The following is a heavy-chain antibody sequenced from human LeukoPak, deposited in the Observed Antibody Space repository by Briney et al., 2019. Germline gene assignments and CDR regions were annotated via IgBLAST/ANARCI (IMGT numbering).Heavy chain of an antibody. J-gene: IGHJ6*02. CDR3: AKDQDIVVVPAAPSGPSGMDV. CDR1: GFTFSHYS. V-gene: IGHV3-21*01. CDR2: IRFTGSYI. Sequence: GGSLRLSCVASGFTFSHYSMNWVRQAPGKGLEWVSSIRFTGSYIYYADSVKGRFTISRDNSKNTLYLQMNSLRAEDTAVYYCAKDQDIVVVPAAPSGPSGMDVWGQGTTVTVSS. D-gene: IGHD2-2*01.